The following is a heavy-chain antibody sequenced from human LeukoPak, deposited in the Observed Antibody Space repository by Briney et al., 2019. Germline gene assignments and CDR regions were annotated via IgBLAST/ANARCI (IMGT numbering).Heavy chain of an antibody. D-gene: IGHD6-19*01. Sequence: PSETLSLTCAVYGGSFSGYYWSWIRQPPGKGLEWIGEINHSGSTNYNPSLKSRVTISVDTSKNQFSLKLSSVTAADTAVYYCARGGNWAVAGILYYFDYWGQGTLVTVSS. CDR1: GGSFSGYY. CDR3: ARGGNWAVAGILYYFDY. V-gene: IGHV4-34*01. CDR2: INHSGST. J-gene: IGHJ4*02.